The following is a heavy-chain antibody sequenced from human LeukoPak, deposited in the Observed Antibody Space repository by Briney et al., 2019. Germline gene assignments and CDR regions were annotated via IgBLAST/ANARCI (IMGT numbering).Heavy chain of an antibody. Sequence: GGSLRLSCAASGFTFSSYSMNWVRQAPGKGLEYVSSISSNGNTYYANSVKGRFTIYRDNPNNTLYLQMGSLRDEDLAVYYCARARVAAKSGYMDVWGTGTTVTISS. CDR2: ISSNGNT. J-gene: IGHJ6*03. CDR3: ARARVAAKSGYMDV. V-gene: IGHV3-64*01. D-gene: IGHD2-15*01. CDR1: GFTFSSYS.